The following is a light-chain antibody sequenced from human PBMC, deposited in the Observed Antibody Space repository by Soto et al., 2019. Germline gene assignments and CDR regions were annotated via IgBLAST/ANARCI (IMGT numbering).Light chain of an antibody. CDR1: QSVSSN. CDR2: GAS. J-gene: IGKJ1*01. CDR3: QQYNNWPGT. Sequence: EIVVTQSPATLALSPGYTSTLSCRASQSVSSNLAWYQQKPGQAPRLLIYGASTRATGIPARFSGSGSGTEFTLTISSLQSEDFAVYYCQQYNNWPGTFGQGTKVDIK. V-gene: IGKV3-15*01.